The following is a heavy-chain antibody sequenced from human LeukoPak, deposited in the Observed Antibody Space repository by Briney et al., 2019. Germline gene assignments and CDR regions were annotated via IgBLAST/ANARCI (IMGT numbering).Heavy chain of an antibody. CDR3: AGDQGVAGSPFDY. D-gene: IGHD6-19*01. CDR1: GYTFTSYA. J-gene: IGHJ4*02. CDR2: INAGNGNT. Sequence: ASVKVSCKASGYTFTSYAMHWVRQAPGQRLEWMGWINAGNGNTKYSQKFQGRVTITRDTSASTAYMELSSLRSEDTAVYYCAGDQGVAGSPFDYWGQGTLVTVSS. V-gene: IGHV1-3*01.